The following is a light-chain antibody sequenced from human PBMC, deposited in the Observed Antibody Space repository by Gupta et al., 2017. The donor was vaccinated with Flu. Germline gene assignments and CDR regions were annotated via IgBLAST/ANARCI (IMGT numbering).Light chain of an antibody. CDR2: GAS. Sequence: LADRSTINCRSSVSLLFNANSKNYLASDQQKPGHPPKLLIYGASTRESGVPDRFNGSGSGTDFTLTISSLQAEDVAVYYCQQYYATLALTFGEGTKVEIK. V-gene: IGKV4-1*01. J-gene: IGKJ4*01. CDR3: QQYYATLALT. CDR1: VSLLFNANSKNY.